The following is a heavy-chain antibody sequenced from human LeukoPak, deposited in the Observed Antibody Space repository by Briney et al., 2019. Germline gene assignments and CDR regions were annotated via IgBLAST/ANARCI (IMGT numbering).Heavy chain of an antibody. J-gene: IGHJ4*02. V-gene: IGHV4-39*07. CDR2: IYHSGST. CDR3: AREKYYDSSGYYADY. D-gene: IGHD3-22*01. CDR1: GGSISTSNYY. Sequence: PSETLSLTCTVSGGSISTSNYYWGWIRQPPGKGLEWIGSIYHSGSTYYNPSLKSRVTISVGTSKNQFSLKLSSVTAADTAVYYCAREKYYDSSGYYADYWGQGTLVTVSS.